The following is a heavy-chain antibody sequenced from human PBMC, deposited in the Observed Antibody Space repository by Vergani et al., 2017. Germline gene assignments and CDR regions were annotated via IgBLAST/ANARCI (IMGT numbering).Heavy chain of an antibody. CDR2: IIPICGTA. CDR1: VGTFSSYA. CDR3: ASSAYYDVWSGYSRDYYYYYMDV. Sequence: QVQLVQSGAEVKKPGSSVKVSCKASVGTFSSYAISWVRQAPGQGLERMGGIIPICGTANYARKFQGRVTITADESTSTDYMELSSLRSEYTSVYYCASSAYYDVWSGYSRDYYYYYMDVWGKGTTVTVSS. V-gene: IGHV1-69*01. J-gene: IGHJ6*03. D-gene: IGHD3-3*01.